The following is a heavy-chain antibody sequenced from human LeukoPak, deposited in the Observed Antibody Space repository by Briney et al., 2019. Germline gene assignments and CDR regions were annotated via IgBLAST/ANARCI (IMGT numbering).Heavy chain of an antibody. J-gene: IGHJ4*02. CDR3: ARAAQDYYDSSGHRYYFDY. V-gene: IGHV1-18*01. Sequence: GASVKVSCKASGYTFTSYGISWVRQAPGQGLEWMGWISAYNGNTNYAQKLQGRVTMTTDTSTSTAYMELRSLRSDDTAVYYCARAAQDYYDSSGHRYYFDYWGQGTLVTVSS. CDR2: ISAYNGNT. CDR1: GYTFTSYG. D-gene: IGHD3-22*01.